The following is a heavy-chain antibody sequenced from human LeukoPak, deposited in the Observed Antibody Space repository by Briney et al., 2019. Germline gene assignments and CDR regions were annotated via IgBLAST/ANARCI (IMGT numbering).Heavy chain of an antibody. V-gene: IGHV3-30*18. Sequence: LAGGSLRLSCAASGFTFNNYGIHWVRQAPGKGLEWVALISYDGSNKYYADSVKGRFTISRDNSKNTLYLQMNSLRAEGTAVYYCAKGYYYDSDGYYQHFDYWGQGTLVTVSS. J-gene: IGHJ4*02. CDR3: AKGYYYDSDGYYQHFDY. CDR2: ISYDGSNK. D-gene: IGHD3-22*01. CDR1: GFTFNNYG.